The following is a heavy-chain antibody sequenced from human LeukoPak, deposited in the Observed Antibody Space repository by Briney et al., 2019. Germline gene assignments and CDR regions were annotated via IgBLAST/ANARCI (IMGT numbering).Heavy chain of an antibody. CDR1: GYTFTSYG. J-gene: IGHJ6*03. CDR2: SNPGGT. D-gene: IGHD2-15*01. V-gene: IGHV1-2*02. Sequence: GASVKVSCKASGYTFTSYGISWVRQAPGQGLEWMGWSNPGGTNYAQKFQGRVTMTRDSSISTAYMELSSLRSDDTAVYYCARGVVAATFYYYMDVWGKGTTATVSS. CDR3: ARGVVAATFYYYMDV.